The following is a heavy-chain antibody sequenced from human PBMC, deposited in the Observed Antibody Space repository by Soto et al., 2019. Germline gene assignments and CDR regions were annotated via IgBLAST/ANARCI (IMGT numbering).Heavy chain of an antibody. Sequence: SDPRSRTYTISGGALSSHYWRWILQPPGKGLEWIGYIYFSGSTNDNPSLKSRVTISIDTSKNQFSLKLSSVTAADTAVYYCARGYFSAWSDWFDSWGQGILVTVS. V-gene: IGHV4-59*11. CDR2: IYFSGST. CDR3: ARGYFSAWSDWFDS. CDR1: GGALSSHY. D-gene: IGHD6-19*01. J-gene: IGHJ5*01.